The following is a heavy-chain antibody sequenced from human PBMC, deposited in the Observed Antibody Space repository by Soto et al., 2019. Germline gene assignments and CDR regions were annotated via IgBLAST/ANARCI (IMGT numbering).Heavy chain of an antibody. CDR1: GFTFSAYS. Sequence: LRLSCAASGFTFSAYSINWVRQAPGKGLDWVSSISSTSSVIFYAESVRGRFTISRDNAKNSLYLQMNGLRAEDTAVYYCVRGGSGATSADLFDAWGQGTLVTVSS. CDR2: ISSTSSVI. V-gene: IGHV3-21*01. D-gene: IGHD3-10*01. CDR3: VRGGSGATSADLFDA. J-gene: IGHJ3*01.